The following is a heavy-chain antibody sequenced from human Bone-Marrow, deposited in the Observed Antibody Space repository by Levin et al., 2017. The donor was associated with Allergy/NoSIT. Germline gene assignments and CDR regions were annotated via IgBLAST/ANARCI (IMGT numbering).Heavy chain of an antibody. CDR2: ISGSGDNT. J-gene: IGHJ4*02. V-gene: IGHV3-23*01. Sequence: PGESLKISCAASGFTFSHYALTWVRQAPGKGLEWVSAISGSGDNTYYADSVKGRFTVSRDNSRRTLYLQMNSLRAEDTAIYYCAHPANIAVTDDYWGQGTLVTVSS. CDR3: AHPANIAVTDDY. CDR1: GFTFSHYA. D-gene: IGHD6-19*01.